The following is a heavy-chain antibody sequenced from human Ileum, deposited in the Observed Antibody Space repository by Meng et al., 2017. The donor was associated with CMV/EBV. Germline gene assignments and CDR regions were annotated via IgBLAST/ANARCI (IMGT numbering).Heavy chain of an antibody. CDR1: GYNFPTYD. CDR2: VTPYSGGT. CDR3: TRHGNYLDV. J-gene: IGHJ6*02. D-gene: IGHD4-17*01. V-gene: IGHV1-2*02. Sequence: ASVKVSCKASGYNFPTYDINWLRQATGQGPEWMGWVTPYSGGTFYAQKFQGRVTMTRDTSISTAYMELTSLTSDDTAVYYCTRHGNYLDVWGQGTTVTVSS.